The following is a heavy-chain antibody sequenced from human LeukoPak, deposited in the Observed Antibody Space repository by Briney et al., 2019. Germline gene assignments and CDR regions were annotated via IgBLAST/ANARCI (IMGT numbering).Heavy chain of an antibody. D-gene: IGHD3-16*01. CDR1: GFTFDSYS. V-gene: IGHV3-21*01. Sequence: GGSLRLSCAASGFTFDSYSMNWVRQAPGKGLEWVSSISSSSSSIYYADSVKGRFTISRDNAKNSLYLQMNSLRAEDTAVYYCARDFGLNAFDIWGQGTMVTVSS. CDR2: ISSSSSSI. CDR3: ARDFGLNAFDI. J-gene: IGHJ3*02.